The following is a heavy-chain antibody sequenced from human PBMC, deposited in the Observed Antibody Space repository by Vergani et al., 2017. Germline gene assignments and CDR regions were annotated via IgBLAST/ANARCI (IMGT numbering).Heavy chain of an antibody. CDR1: GFTFSSYS. Sequence: EVQLVESGGGLVQPGGSLRLSCAASGFTFSSYSMNWVRQAPGKGLEWVSYISSSSTIYYADSVKGRFTISRDNAKNSLYLQMNSLRAEDTAVYYCARDADYGDYVFDYWGQGTLVTVSS. CDR2: ISSSSTI. CDR3: ARDADYGDYVFDY. D-gene: IGHD4-17*01. V-gene: IGHV3-48*01. J-gene: IGHJ4*02.